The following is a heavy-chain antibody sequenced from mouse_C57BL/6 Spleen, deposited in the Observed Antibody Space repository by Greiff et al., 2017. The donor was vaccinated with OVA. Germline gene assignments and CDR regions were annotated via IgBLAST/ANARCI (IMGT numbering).Heavy chain of an antibody. D-gene: IGHD1-1*01. CDR1: GFTFSDYY. CDR3: ASGTYYGGLDY. CDR2: INYDGSST. V-gene: IGHV5-16*01. Sequence: EVMLVESEGGLVQPGSSMKLSCTASGFTFSDYYMAWVRQVPEKGLEWVANINYDGSSTYYLDSLKSRFIISRDNAKNILYLQMSSLKSEDTATYYCASGTYYGGLDYWGQGTTLTVSS. J-gene: IGHJ2*01.